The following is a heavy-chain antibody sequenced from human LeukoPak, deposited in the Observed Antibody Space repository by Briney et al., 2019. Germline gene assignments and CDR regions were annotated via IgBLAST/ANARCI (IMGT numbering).Heavy chain of an antibody. CDR1: GGSINNFY. J-gene: IGHJ3*02. V-gene: IGHV4-59*01. CDR3: ARDWSGKNAFDI. Sequence: SETLSLTCTVSGGSINNFYWTWVRQPPGKGLEWIGYIYYSGSTNYNPSLKSRVTISVDTSKNQFSLKLSSVTAADTAVYYCARDWSGKNAFDIWGQGTMVTVSS. CDR2: IYYSGST. D-gene: IGHD3-10*01.